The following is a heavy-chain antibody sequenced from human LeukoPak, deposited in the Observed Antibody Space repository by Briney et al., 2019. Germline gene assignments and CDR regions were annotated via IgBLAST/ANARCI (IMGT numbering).Heavy chain of an antibody. Sequence: GGSLRLSCAASGFTFSSYSMHWVRQAPGKGLEWVAFIRYDGSNKYYADSVKGRFTISRDNSKNTLYLQMNSLRAEDTAVYYCAKDLYDSSGYYSFDYWGQGTLVTVSS. CDR2: IRYDGSNK. J-gene: IGHJ4*02. D-gene: IGHD3-22*01. V-gene: IGHV3-30*02. CDR3: AKDLYDSSGYYSFDY. CDR1: GFTFSSYS.